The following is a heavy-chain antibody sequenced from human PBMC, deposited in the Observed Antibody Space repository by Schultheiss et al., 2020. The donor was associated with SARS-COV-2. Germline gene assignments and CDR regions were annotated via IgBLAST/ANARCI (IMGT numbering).Heavy chain of an antibody. J-gene: IGHJ5*02. V-gene: IGHV4-39*01. CDR3: ARRTMVRGIRSDDWFDP. D-gene: IGHD3-10*01. Sequence: GSLRLSCTVSGGSISSGNYYWGWIRQPPGKGLEWIGSIYYSGSTYYKPSLKSRATISVDTSKNQFSLRLSSVTAADTAVYYCARRTMVRGIRSDDWFDPWGKGTL. CDR1: GGSISSGNYY. CDR2: IYYSGST.